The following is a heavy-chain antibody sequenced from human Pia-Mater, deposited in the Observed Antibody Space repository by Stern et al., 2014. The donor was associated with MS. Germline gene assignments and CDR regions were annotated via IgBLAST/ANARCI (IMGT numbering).Heavy chain of an antibody. J-gene: IGHJ4*02. V-gene: IGHV3-48*02. CDR2: ISGNGPTT. Sequence: EVQLVDSGGGLVQPGGSLSLSCTASGFTFSPFSMHWVRQAPGNGLEWVAYISGNGPTTYYSASVQGRFTISRDNANNSLYLQMNGLRDEDTAVYYCATPTPAHYWGQGTLVTVSS. CDR1: GFTFSPFS. D-gene: IGHD2-15*01. CDR3: ATPTPAHY.